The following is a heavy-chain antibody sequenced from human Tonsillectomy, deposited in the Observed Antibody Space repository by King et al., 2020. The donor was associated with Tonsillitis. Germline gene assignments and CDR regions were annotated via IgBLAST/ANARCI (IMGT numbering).Heavy chain of an antibody. CDR1: GFTFSSYA. J-gene: IGHJ4*02. CDR2: ISYDGINK. D-gene: IGHD6-19*01. Sequence: VQLVESGGGVVQPGRSLRLSCAASGFTFSSYAMHWVRQAPGKGLEWVAVISYDGINKCYADSVKGRFTISRDTSKNTRYLQMNSLRAEDTAGYYCSRGIAVAGPFDYWGQGTLVTVSS. CDR3: SRGIAVAGPFDY. V-gene: IGHV3-30-3*01.